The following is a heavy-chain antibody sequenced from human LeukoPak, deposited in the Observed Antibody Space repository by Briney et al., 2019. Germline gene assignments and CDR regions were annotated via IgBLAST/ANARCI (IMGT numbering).Heavy chain of an antibody. CDR3: ARYDYVWGSYRYTSYFDY. Sequence: PSETLSLTCTVSGGSISSSSYYWSWIRQPPGKGLEWIGYIYYSGSTNYNPSLKSRVTISVDTSKNQFSLKLSSVTAADTAVYYCARYDYVWGSYRYTSYFDYWGQGTLVTVSS. V-gene: IGHV4-61*01. J-gene: IGHJ4*02. CDR1: GGSISSSSYY. D-gene: IGHD3-16*02. CDR2: IYYSGST.